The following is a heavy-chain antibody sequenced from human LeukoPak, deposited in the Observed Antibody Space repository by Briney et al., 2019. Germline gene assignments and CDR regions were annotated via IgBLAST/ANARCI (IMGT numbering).Heavy chain of an antibody. J-gene: IGHJ4*02. CDR3: TRLFGGVTTFDY. Sequence: GSLRLSSATSGFSFSSYWMSWVRQGPGKGLEWVATVWPDGRQKEYVDSVRGRFTISRDNADSFLYLQMSSLTVEDTAVYFCTRLFGGVTTFDYWGQGALVTVSS. D-gene: IGHD4-17*01. CDR1: GFSFSSYW. CDR2: VWPDGRQK. V-gene: IGHV3-7*01.